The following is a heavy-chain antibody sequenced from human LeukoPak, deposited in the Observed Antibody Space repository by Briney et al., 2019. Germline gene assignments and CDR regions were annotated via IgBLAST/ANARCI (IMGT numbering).Heavy chain of an antibody. Sequence: GGSLRLSCAASGFTFSSYSMNWVRQAPGKGLEWVSSISSSSSYIYYADSVKGRFTISRDNAQNSLYLQMNSLRAEDTAVYYCAREWGQLGELDYWGQGTLVTVSS. V-gene: IGHV3-21*01. CDR1: GFTFSSYS. J-gene: IGHJ4*02. D-gene: IGHD3-16*01. CDR2: ISSSSSYI. CDR3: AREWGQLGELDY.